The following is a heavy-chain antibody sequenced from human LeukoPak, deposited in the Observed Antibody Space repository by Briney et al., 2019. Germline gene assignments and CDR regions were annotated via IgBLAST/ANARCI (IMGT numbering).Heavy chain of an antibody. Sequence: GGTLRLSCAASGFTFSGFAMSWIRQAPGKGLEWVSSISRSGESTFYADSVRGRFTISRGNSKNTVSLQMESLRAEDTALYYCAKDYAVGSIDYWGQGTLVTVSS. CDR1: GFTFSGFA. J-gene: IGHJ4*02. CDR2: ISRSGEST. V-gene: IGHV3-23*01. CDR3: AKDYAVGSIDY. D-gene: IGHD3-16*01.